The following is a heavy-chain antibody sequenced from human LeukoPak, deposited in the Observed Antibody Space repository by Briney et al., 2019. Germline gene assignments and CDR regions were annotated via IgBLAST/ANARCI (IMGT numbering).Heavy chain of an antibody. CDR1: GYTFTSYG. CDR3: ARITYDFWSGYYMPDDP. Sequence: ASVKVSCKASGYTFTSYGISWVRQAPGQGLEWMGWISAYNGNTNYAQKLQGRVTMTTDTSTSTAYMELRSLRSGDTAVYYCARITYDFWSGYYMPDDPWGQGTLVTVSS. J-gene: IGHJ5*02. D-gene: IGHD3-3*01. CDR2: ISAYNGNT. V-gene: IGHV1-18*01.